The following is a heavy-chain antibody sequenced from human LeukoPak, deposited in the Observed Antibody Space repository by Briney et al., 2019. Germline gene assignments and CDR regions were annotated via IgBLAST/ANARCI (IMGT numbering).Heavy chain of an antibody. V-gene: IGHV4-34*01. CDR2: INHSGST. J-gene: IGHJ4*02. Sequence: SETLSLTCAVYGGSFSGYYWSWIRQPPGKGLEWIGEINHSGSTNYNPSLKSRVTISVDTSKNQFSLKLSSVTAADTAVYYCARWGGSNRDPFDYWGQGTLVTVSS. D-gene: IGHD2-2*01. CDR3: ARWGGSNRDPFDY. CDR1: GGSFSGYY.